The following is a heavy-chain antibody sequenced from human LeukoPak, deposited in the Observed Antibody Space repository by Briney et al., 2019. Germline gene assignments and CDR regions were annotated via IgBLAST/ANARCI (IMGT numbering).Heavy chain of an antibody. V-gene: IGHV4-4*02. J-gene: IGHJ4*02. CDR3: ARGGSSGYSCLDY. Sequence: SETLSLTCAVSGGSISSSNWWSWVRQPPGKGLEWIGEIYRSGSTNYNPSLKSRVTISVDKSKNQFSLKLSSVTAADTAVYYCARGGSSGYSCLDYWGQGTLVTVSS. CDR1: GGSISSSNW. CDR2: IYRSGST. D-gene: IGHD3-22*01.